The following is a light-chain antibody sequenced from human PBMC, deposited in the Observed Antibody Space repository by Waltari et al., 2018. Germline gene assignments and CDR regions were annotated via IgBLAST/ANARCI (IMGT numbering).Light chain of an antibody. CDR3: AAWDDSLSGPV. CDR2: RNN. V-gene: IGLV1-47*01. CDR1: SSNIGSNY. Sequence: QSVLTQPPSASGTPGQRVTIPCSGRSSNIGSNYVYYYQQLPGTAPKLLIYRNNQRPSGVPDRFSGSKSGTSASLAISGLRSEDEADDYCAAWDDSLSGPVFGGGTKLTVL. J-gene: IGLJ2*01.